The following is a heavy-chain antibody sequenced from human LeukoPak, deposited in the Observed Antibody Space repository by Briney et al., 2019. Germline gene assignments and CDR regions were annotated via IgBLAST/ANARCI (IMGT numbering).Heavy chain of an antibody. D-gene: IGHD3-10*01. J-gene: IGHJ4*02. CDR1: GGTFSSYA. Sequence: ASVKVSCKASGGTFSSYAISWVRQAPGQGLEWMGRIIPILGIANYAQKFQGRVTITADKSTSTAYMELSSLRSEDTAVYYCARDGGLYSVVRGADYNCFDYWGQGTLVTVSS. CDR2: IIPILGIA. V-gene: IGHV1-69*04. CDR3: ARDGGLYSVVRGADYNCFDY.